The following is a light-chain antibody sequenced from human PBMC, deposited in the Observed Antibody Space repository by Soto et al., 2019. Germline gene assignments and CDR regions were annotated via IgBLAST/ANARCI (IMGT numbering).Light chain of an antibody. J-gene: IGLJ3*02. V-gene: IGLV2-8*01. CDR3: NSYAGSNNVV. CDR2: EVT. CDR1: SSDVGGYNY. Sequence: QSVLTQPPSASGSPGQSVTISCTGTSSDVGGYNYVSWYQQYPGKAPKLMIYEVTKRPSGVPDRFSGSKSGNTASLTVSGLQAEDEADYYCNSYAGSNNVVFGGGTKLTVL.